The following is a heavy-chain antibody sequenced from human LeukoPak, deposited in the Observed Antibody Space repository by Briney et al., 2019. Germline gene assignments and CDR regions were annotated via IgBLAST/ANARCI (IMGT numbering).Heavy chain of an antibody. CDR1: GYSFTSYW. Sequence: GESLKISCKGSGYSFTSYWISWVHQMPGKSLEWMGIIYPGDSDTRYSPSFQGQVTISADKSISTAYLQWSSLKASDTAMYYCATLADGAVAGYYFDYWGQGTLVTVSS. CDR3: ATLADGAVAGYYFDY. J-gene: IGHJ4*02. CDR2: IYPGDSDT. D-gene: IGHD6-19*01. V-gene: IGHV5-51*07.